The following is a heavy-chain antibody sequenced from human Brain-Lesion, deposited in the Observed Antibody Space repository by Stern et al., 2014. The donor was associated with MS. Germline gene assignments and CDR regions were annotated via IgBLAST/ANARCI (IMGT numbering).Heavy chain of an antibody. CDR1: GGSISSGGYY. D-gene: IGHD2-2*01. V-gene: IGHV4-61*02. CDR2: IFNSGST. CDR3: ARGRVVPGFQYYATDV. Sequence: QVQLQESGPGLVKPSQTLSLSCTVSGGSISSGGYYWSWIRQPAGKGLEWIGRIFNSGSTSYNPSLKSRVTISINTSQKQFFPRVNSMTAADTAVYYCARGRVVPGFQYYATDVWGQGTTVIVSS. J-gene: IGHJ6*02.